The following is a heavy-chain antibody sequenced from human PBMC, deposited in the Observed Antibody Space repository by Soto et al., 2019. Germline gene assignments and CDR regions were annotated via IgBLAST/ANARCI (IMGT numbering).Heavy chain of an antibody. CDR1: GFTVSSNY. V-gene: IGHV3-53*04. J-gene: IGHJ3*02. Sequence: EVQLVESGGGLVQPGGSLRLSCAASGFTVSSNYMSWVRQAPGKGLEWVSVIYSGGSTYYADSVKGRFTISRHNSKNTLYLQMNSLRAEDTAVYYCARFGDTNGVCLYDLRCAFDIWGQGTMVTVSS. CDR2: IYSGGST. D-gene: IGHD2-8*01. CDR3: ARFGDTNGVCLYDLRCAFDI.